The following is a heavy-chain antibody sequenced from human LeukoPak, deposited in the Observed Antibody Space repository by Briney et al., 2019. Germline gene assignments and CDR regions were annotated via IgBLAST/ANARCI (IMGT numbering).Heavy chain of an antibody. J-gene: IGHJ4*02. CDR3: TRDFDGGYDNFDY. Sequence: PGGSLRLSCTASGLTFGDYAMSWFRQAPGKGLEWVGFIRSKAYGGTTGYAASVKGRFTISRDDSKSIAYLQMNSLKTEDTAVYYCTRDFDGGYDNFDYWGQGTLVTVSS. CDR1: GLTFGDYA. CDR2: IRSKAYGGTT. D-gene: IGHD5-12*01. V-gene: IGHV3-49*03.